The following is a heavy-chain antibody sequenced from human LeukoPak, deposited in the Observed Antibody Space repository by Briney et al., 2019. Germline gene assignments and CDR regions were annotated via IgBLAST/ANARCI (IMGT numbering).Heavy chain of an antibody. V-gene: IGHV3-48*01. CDR2: ISSSSSTI. CDR3: ARDREYDFWSGQGGY. CDR1: GFTFSSYS. J-gene: IGHJ4*02. Sequence: GRSLRLSCAASGFTFSSYSMNWVRQAPGTGLEWVSYISSSSSTIYYADSVKGRFTISRDNAKNSLYLQMNSLRAEDTAVYYCARDREYDFWSGQGGYWGQGTLVTVSS. D-gene: IGHD3-3*01.